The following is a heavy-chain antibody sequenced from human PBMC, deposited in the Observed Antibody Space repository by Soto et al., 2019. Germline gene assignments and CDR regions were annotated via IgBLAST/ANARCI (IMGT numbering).Heavy chain of an antibody. J-gene: IGHJ6*02. D-gene: IGHD5-12*01. CDR1: GGTLTSFA. Sequence: QVQLVQSGSEVKKPGSSVKVSCKASGGTLTSFAISWVRQAPGQGLEWVGTFIPIVGMAKYGQSFQGRVTISADQSTNTLFMELRSLSYEDTAMYYCANGYDNYFYYGMDVWGQGTTVTVSS. V-gene: IGHV1-69*04. CDR3: ANGYDNYFYYGMDV. CDR2: FIPIVGMA.